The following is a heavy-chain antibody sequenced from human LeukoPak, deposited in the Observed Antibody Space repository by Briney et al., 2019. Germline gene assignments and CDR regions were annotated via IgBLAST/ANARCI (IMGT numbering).Heavy chain of an antibody. CDR3: ASRESGSYYNWFDP. J-gene: IGHJ5*02. Sequence: GGSLRLSCAASGFTVSRNYMSWVRQAPGKGLEWVSVIYSGSSTYYADSVKGRFTISRDNSKNTLYLQMNSLRAEDTAVYYCASRESGSYYNWFDPWGQGTLVTVSS. V-gene: IGHV3-66*01. CDR1: GFTVSRNY. CDR2: IYSGSST. D-gene: IGHD1-26*01.